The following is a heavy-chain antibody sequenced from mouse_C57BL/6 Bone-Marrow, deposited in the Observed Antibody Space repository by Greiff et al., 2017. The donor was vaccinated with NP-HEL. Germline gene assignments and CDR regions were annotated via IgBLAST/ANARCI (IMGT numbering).Heavy chain of an antibody. CDR2: LNPNYGTT. D-gene: IGHD1-1*01. J-gene: IGHJ4*01. CDR1: GYSFTDFN. Sequence: LQESGPELVKPGASVKISCKASGYSFTDFNMTWVKQSNGKSLEWIGVLNPNYGTTSYNQKFKGKATLTVDQSSSTAYMQLNSLTSEDSAVYYCARYYGSSGGNYYAMDYWGQGTSVTVSS. V-gene: IGHV1-39*01. CDR3: ARYYGSSGGNYYAMDY.